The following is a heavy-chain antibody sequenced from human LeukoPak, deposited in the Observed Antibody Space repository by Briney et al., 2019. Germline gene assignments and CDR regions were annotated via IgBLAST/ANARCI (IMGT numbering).Heavy chain of an antibody. D-gene: IGHD2-2*01. V-gene: IGHV3-21*01. J-gene: IGHJ3*02. CDR3: ARERYSTIQNDALDI. Sequence: GGSLRLSCAASGFTLISHSMNWVRQAPGKGLEWVASINSGSSYYADSVKGRFTISRDNAKNSLYLQMNSLRAEDTAVYYCARERYSTIQNDALDIWGQGTMVTVSS. CDR1: GFTLISHS. CDR2: INSGSSY.